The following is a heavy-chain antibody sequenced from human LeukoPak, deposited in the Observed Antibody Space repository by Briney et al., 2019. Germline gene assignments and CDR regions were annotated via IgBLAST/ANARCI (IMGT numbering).Heavy chain of an antibody. CDR1: GFTVSNNY. Sequence: PGGSLRLSCAASGFTVSNNYMAWVRQAPGKGLEWVSVIYSGGDTYYAHSVKGRFTISRDNAKNSLYLQMNSLRAEDTAVYYCARDRREYGDGYNRGDYWGQGTLVTVSS. J-gene: IGHJ4*02. V-gene: IGHV3-53*01. CDR3: ARDRREYGDGYNRGDY. CDR2: IYSGGDT. D-gene: IGHD5-24*01.